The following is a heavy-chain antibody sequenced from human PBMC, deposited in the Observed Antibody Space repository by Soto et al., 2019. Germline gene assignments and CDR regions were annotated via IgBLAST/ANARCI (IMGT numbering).Heavy chain of an antibody. Sequence: LGESLKISCKGLGYSFSTSWSGWGRQVPGKGLERRGIFDPVNSAARYSPSFQGEVVISADKSVTPAYLQWSRLRASDTAVYYCARTHSNNDCRHYFDVWGQGTPVTVSS. CDR2: FDPVNSAA. V-gene: IGHV5-51*01. D-gene: IGHD2-21*02. CDR1: GYSFSTSW. CDR3: ARTHSNNDCRHYFDV. J-gene: IGHJ4*01.